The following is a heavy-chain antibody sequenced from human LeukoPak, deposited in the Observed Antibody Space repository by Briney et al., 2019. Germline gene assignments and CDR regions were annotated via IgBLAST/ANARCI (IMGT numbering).Heavy chain of an antibody. J-gene: IGHJ4*02. CDR3: ARDREVASGWYGEGFTGYDY. D-gene: IGHD6-19*01. CDR1: GDSVSSNSAA. CDR2: TYYRSKWYN. Sequence: SQTLSLTCAISGDSVSSNSAAWNWIRQSPSRGLEWLGRTYYRSKWYNDYAVSVKSRITINPDTSKNQFSLQLNSVTPEDTAVYYCARDREVASGWYGEGFTGYDYWGQGTLVTVSS. V-gene: IGHV6-1*01.